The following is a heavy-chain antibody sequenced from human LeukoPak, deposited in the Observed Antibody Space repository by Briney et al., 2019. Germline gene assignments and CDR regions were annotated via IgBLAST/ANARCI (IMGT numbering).Heavy chain of an antibody. CDR1: GFTFSSYS. D-gene: IGHD4-23*01. CDR2: MGYEGIHK. Sequence: GGSLRLSCAASGFTFSSYSMNWVRQAPGKGLEWVAFMGYEGIHKYYADSVKGRFTISKDNSKATLYLQMNSLRPEDTAVYYCAKDLHGGYSSDYWGQGTLVTVSS. V-gene: IGHV3-30*02. CDR3: AKDLHGGYSSDY. J-gene: IGHJ4*02.